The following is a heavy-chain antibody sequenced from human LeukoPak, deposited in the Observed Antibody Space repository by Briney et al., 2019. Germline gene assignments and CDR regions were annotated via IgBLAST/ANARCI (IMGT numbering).Heavy chain of an antibody. V-gene: IGHV3-21*04. CDR3: ARRAGAYSHPYDY. J-gene: IGHJ4*02. Sequence: GGSLRLSCVASRFTFSTSTMNWVRQAPGKGLEWVASITGSGSYIYYADAMKGRITISRDNAKNTLYLQMNSLRAEDTAVYYCARRAGAYSHPYDYWGQGTLVTVSS. CDR2: ITGSGSYI. CDR1: RFTFSTST. D-gene: IGHD4/OR15-4a*01.